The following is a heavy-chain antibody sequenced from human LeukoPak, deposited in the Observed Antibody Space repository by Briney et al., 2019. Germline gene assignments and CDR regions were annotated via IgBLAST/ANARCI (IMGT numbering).Heavy chain of an antibody. V-gene: IGHV3-74*01. J-gene: IGHJ4*02. D-gene: IGHD6-13*01. Sequence: GGSLRLSCAASGFTFINYWMHWVRQAPGKGLVWVSRINGVGTTISYADSVKGRFTISRDNAKNTLYPQMNSLRAEDTAVYYCAKEAAGADFDYWGQGTLVTVSP. CDR3: AKEAAGADFDY. CDR2: INGVGTTI. CDR1: GFTFINYW.